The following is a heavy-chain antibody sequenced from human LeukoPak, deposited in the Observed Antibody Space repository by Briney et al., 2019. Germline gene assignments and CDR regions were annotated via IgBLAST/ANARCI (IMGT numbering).Heavy chain of an antibody. CDR1: VYTPTGFY. CDR3: ARDHPDYYYGSGSVQPRIYYYYYGMDV. V-gene: IGHV1-2*02. J-gene: IGHJ6*02. D-gene: IGHD3-10*01. Sequence: TVKVSRRVSVYTPTGFYMHCVPRAPGRGCEYMGCINHNSGGPNNAQKFQGRVTMTRDTSISTAYMELSRLRSDDTAVYYCARDHPDYYYGSGSVQPRIYYYYYGMDVWGQGTTVTVSS. CDR2: INHNSGGP.